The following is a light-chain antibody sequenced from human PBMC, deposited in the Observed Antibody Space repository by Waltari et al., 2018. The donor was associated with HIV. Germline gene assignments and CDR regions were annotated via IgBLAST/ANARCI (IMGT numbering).Light chain of an antibody. V-gene: IGLV5-37*01. Sequence: QPVVTQPPSSSASPGESARLTRTLPSDIIVGDYNIYWYPQTPVSPPSFLLYYNTDTDKGQGSGVPSRFSGSKDASANAGILLIAGLQSEDEAYYYCMIWPGNVWVFGGGTELTVL. CDR2: YNTDTDK. CDR1: SDIIVGDYN. CDR3: MIWPGNVWV. J-gene: IGLJ3*02.